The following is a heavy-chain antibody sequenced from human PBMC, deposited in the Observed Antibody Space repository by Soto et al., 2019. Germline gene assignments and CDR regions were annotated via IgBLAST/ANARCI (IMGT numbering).Heavy chain of an antibody. D-gene: IGHD6-13*01. CDR1: GYTFTGYY. CDR3: ARDQGSISWDYYYGLDV. V-gene: IGHV1-2*02. J-gene: IGHJ6*02. CDR2: INPNSGGT. Sequence: ASVKVSCKASGYTFTGYYMHWVRQAPGQGIEWTGWINPNSGGTNYAQKFQGRVTMTRDTSISTAYMELTRLTSDDTAVYYCARDQGSISWDYYYGLDVWGQGTTVTVSS.